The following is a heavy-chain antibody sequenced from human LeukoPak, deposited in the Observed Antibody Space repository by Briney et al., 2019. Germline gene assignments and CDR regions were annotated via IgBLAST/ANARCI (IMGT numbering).Heavy chain of an antibody. CDR1: GGSISSYY. J-gene: IGHJ4*02. CDR2: IYYSGST. CDR3: ARSFTYYDILTGYYWYYFDY. D-gene: IGHD3-9*01. Sequence: SETLSLTCTVSGGSISSYYWSWIRQPPGKGLEWIGYIYYSGSTNYNPSLKSRVTISVDTSKNQFSLKLSSVTAADTAVYYCARSFTYYDILTGYYWYYFDYWGQGTLVTVSS. V-gene: IGHV4-59*08.